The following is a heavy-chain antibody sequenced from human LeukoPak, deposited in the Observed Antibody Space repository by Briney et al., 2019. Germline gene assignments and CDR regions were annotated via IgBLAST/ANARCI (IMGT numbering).Heavy chain of an antibody. CDR2: INPSGGST. CDR3: ARAYMTATRHFDY. J-gene: IGHJ4*02. V-gene: IGHV1-46*01. D-gene: IGHD2-21*02. Sequence: ASVKVSCKASGYTFASYYMHWVRQAPGQGLEWMGIINPSGGSTNYAQKLQGRVTMTTDTSTSTAYMELRSLRSDDTAVYYCARAYMTATRHFDYWGQGTLVTVSS. CDR1: GYTFASYY.